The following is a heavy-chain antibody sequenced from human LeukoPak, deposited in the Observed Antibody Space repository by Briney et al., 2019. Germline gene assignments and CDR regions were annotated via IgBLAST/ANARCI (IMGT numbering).Heavy chain of an antibody. J-gene: IGHJ4*02. D-gene: IGHD3-22*01. CDR2: ISSSGSTI. CDR3: ARPRYYYDSSGYCY. Sequence: GGSLRLSFAASGVTFRVYYMSWIRPAPGKGVGWGSYISSSGSTIYYADSVKGRFTISRDNAKNSLYLQMNSLRAEDTAVYYCARPRYYYDSSGYCYWGQGTLVTVSS. CDR1: GVTFRVYY. V-gene: IGHV3-11*04.